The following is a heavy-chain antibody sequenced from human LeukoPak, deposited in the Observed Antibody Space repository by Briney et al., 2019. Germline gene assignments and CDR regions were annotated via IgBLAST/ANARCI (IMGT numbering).Heavy chain of an antibody. CDR3: AKDLVAGYEYYFDY. Sequence: PSGGSLRLSCAASGFTFSSYAMSWVRQAPGKGLEWVSAISGSGGSTYYADSVKGRFTISRDNSKNTLYLQMNSLRAEDTAVYYCAKDLVAGYEYYFDYWGQGTLVTVSS. J-gene: IGHJ4*02. V-gene: IGHV3-23*01. CDR1: GFTFSSYA. CDR2: ISGSGGST. D-gene: IGHD5-12*01.